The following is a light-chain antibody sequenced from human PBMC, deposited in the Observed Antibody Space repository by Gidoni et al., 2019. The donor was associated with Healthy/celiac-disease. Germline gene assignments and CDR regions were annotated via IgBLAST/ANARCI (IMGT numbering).Light chain of an antibody. J-gene: IGKJ4*01. Sequence: DIQISQYPSAVSASVGDRVTSTCRASQRISSWLAWYQQKPGKAPKLLIYAASSLQSGVPSRFSGSGSGTDFTLTISSLQPEDFATYYCQQANSSPLYFGGGTKVEIK. CDR1: QRISSW. V-gene: IGKV1-12*01. CDR3: QQANSSPLY. CDR2: AAS.